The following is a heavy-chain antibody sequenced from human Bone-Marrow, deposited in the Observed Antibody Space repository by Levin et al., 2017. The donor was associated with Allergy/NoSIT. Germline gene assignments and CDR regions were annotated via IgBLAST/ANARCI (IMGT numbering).Heavy chain of an antibody. CDR3: ARCGAAATCDY. Sequence: AGGSLRLSCKASGGTFSSYAISWVRQAPGQGLEWMGGIIPIFGTANYAQKFQGRVTITADKSTSTAYMELSRLRSEDTAVYYCARCGAAATCDYWGQGTLVTVSS. J-gene: IGHJ4*02. D-gene: IGHD6-13*01. V-gene: IGHV1-69*06. CDR2: IIPIFGTA. CDR1: GGTFSSYA.